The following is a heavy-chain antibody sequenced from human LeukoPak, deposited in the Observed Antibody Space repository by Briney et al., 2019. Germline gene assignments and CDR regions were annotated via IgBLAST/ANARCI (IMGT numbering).Heavy chain of an antibody. CDR3: ARAAVHYDFWSGSTY. D-gene: IGHD3-3*01. Sequence: PGRSLRLSCAASGFTFSSYGMHWVRQAPGKGLEWVAVISYDGSNKYYADSVKGRFTISRDNSKNTLYLQMNSLRAEDTAVYYCARAAVHYDFWSGSTYWGQGTLVTVSS. CDR1: GFTFSSYG. J-gene: IGHJ4*02. V-gene: IGHV3-30*03. CDR2: ISYDGSNK.